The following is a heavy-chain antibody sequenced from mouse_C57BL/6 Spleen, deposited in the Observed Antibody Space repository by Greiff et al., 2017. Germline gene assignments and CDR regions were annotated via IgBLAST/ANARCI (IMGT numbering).Heavy chain of an antibody. CDR2: IDPSDSET. Sequence: VQLQQPGAELVRPGSSVKLSCKASGYTFTIYWMHWVKQRPIQGLEWIGNIDPSDSETHYNQKFKDKATLTVDKSSSTAYMQLSSLTSEDSAVYYCARDFYYYGSSPFYYFDYWGQGTTLTVSS. J-gene: IGHJ2*01. D-gene: IGHD1-1*01. CDR1: GYTFTIYW. CDR3: ARDFYYYGSSPFYYFDY. V-gene: IGHV1-52*01.